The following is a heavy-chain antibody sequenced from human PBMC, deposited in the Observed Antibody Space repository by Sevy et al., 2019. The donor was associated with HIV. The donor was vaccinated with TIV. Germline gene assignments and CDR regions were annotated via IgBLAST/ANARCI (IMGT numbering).Heavy chain of an antibody. CDR1: GFNFSTYG. D-gene: IGHD5-18*01. CDR3: AKDATWIQLWFPYYFDY. CDR2: MSYDGRNK. Sequence: GGSLRLSCAASGFNFSTYGMHWVRQAPGKGLEWLAVMSYDGRNKYYAESVTGRFTISRDNSKNTLYLQMNSLEPEDTAVYYCAKDATWIQLWFPYYFDYWGQGTLVTVSS. V-gene: IGHV3-30*18. J-gene: IGHJ4*02.